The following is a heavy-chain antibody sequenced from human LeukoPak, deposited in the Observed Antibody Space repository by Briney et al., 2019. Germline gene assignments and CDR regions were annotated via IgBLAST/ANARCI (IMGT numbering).Heavy chain of an antibody. CDR1: GFTFGDHA. V-gene: IGHV3-49*04. Sequence: QPGRSLRLSCIASGFTFGDHAMSWVRQAPGMGLEWVGFIRSKAYGGTTEYAASVKGRFTISRDDSKSIAYLQMNSLNTEDTALYFCTGGPIPLWLYPGMDVWGKGTTV. J-gene: IGHJ6*04. D-gene: IGHD5-12*01. CDR3: TGGPIPLWLYPGMDV. CDR2: IRSKAYGGTT.